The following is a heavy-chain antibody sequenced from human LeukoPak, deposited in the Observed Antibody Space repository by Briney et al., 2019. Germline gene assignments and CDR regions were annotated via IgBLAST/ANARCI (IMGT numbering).Heavy chain of an antibody. CDR1: GFTFSSYG. Sequence: GGSLRLSCAASGFTFSSYGMHWVRQAPGKGLEWVAVIWYGESNKYYADSVKGRFTISRDNSRNTLYLQMNSLRAEDTAVYYCARKGQGSNWAAEYFQNWGQGTLVTVSS. D-gene: IGHD6-13*01. V-gene: IGHV3-33*08. CDR2: IWYGESNK. J-gene: IGHJ1*01. CDR3: ARKGQGSNWAAEYFQN.